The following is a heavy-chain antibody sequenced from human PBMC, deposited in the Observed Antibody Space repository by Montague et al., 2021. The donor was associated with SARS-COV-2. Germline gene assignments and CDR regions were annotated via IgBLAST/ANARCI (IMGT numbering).Heavy chain of an antibody. Sequence: SETLSLTCTVPGGSISSSSYYWGWIRQPPGKGLEWIGSIYCSGSTYYNPSLKSRVTISVDTSKNQFSLKLSSVTAADTAVYYCARHGKTRIAMIVVVIGYFDYWGQVTLVTVSS. CDR3: ARHGKTRIAMIVVVIGYFDY. CDR1: GGSISSSSYY. V-gene: IGHV4-39*01. J-gene: IGHJ4*02. CDR2: IYCSGST. D-gene: IGHD3-22*01.